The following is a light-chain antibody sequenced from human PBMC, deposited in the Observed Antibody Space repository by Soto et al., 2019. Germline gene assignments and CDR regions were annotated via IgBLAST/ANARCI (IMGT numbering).Light chain of an antibody. CDR3: MQALQTPWT. J-gene: IGKJ1*01. CDR1: QSLLQSNGYNY. V-gene: IGKV2-28*01. Sequence: LVMTQSPLSLPVTPGEPASISCRSSQSLLQSNGYNYLDWYLQKPGQSPQLLIYLGSNRASGVPDRFSGGGSGTDFTLKISRVEAEDVGVYYCMQALQTPWTFGQGTKVEIK. CDR2: LGS.